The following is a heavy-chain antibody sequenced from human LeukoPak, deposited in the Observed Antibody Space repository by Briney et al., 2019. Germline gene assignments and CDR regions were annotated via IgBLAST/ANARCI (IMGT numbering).Heavy chain of an antibody. V-gene: IGHV5-51*01. CDR3: VRGGNHDYYYYYMDV. CDR2: IYPDDSDT. D-gene: IGHD1-14*01. J-gene: IGHJ6*03. CDR1: GYSFTSYW. Sequence: GESLKISCKGSGYSFTSYWIGWVRQMPGKGLEWMGSIYPDDSDTRYNPSFEGQVTISADKSSSTAYLQWSSLKASDTGMYYCVRGGNHDYYYYYMDVWGKGTTITVSS.